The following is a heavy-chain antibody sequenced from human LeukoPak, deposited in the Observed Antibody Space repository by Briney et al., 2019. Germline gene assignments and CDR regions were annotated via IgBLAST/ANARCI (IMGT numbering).Heavy chain of an antibody. J-gene: IGHJ4*02. CDR1: GYTFTSYA. D-gene: IGHD3-3*01. Sequence: APVTVSCKASGYTFTSYAMNWVRQAPGQGLEWMGWINTNTGNPTYAQGFTGRFVFSLDTSVSTAYLQISSLKAEDTAVYYCARVAREINYDFWSGYRQPFDYWGQGTLVTVSS. V-gene: IGHV7-4-1*02. CDR3: ARVAREINYDFWSGYRQPFDY. CDR2: INTNTGNP.